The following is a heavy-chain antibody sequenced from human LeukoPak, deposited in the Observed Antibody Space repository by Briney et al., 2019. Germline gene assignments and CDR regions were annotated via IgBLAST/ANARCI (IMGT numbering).Heavy chain of an antibody. Sequence: GGSLRLSCEASGFTFSNYWMGWVRQAPGKGLEWVANIKQDGSEKHYVDPVKGRFTISRDNSKNTLYLQMNSLRAEDTAVYYCAKNYYDFWSGYISTSGYYYYMDVWGKGTTVTVSS. CDR3: AKNYYDFWSGYISTSGYYYYMDV. CDR2: IKQDGSEK. V-gene: IGHV3-7*01. CDR1: GFTFSNYW. J-gene: IGHJ6*03. D-gene: IGHD3-3*01.